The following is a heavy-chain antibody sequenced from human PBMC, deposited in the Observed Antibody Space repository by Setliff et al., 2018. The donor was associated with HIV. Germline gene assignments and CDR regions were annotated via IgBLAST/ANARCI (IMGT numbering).Heavy chain of an antibody. CDR1: GGSISSGGYY. J-gene: IGHJ6*03. V-gene: IGHV4-31*03. CDR2: IYYNGNT. Sequence: LSLTCNVSGGSISSGGYYWSWIRQHPGRGLEWIGYIYYNGNTYYNPSLKSRVTISGDTSQNQFSLEVTSVTAADTAVYYCARTYYYGSGSYYSQGYYYYYLNVWGKGTTVTVSS. CDR3: ARTYYYGSGSYYSQGYYYYYLNV. D-gene: IGHD3-10*01.